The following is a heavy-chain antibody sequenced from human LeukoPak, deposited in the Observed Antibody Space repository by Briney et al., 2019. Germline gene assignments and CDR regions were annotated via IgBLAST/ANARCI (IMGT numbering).Heavy chain of an antibody. J-gene: IGHJ6*03. CDR1: GFTFSDHY. Sequence: GGSLRLSCAASGFTFSDHYMSWIRQAPGKGLEWVSYISSSGSTIYYADSVKGRFTISRDNAKNSLYLQMNSLRAEDTAVYYCAKDYYGDYMDVWGKGTTVTVSS. CDR3: AKDYYGDYMDV. D-gene: IGHD3-10*01. CDR2: ISSSGSTI. V-gene: IGHV3-11*04.